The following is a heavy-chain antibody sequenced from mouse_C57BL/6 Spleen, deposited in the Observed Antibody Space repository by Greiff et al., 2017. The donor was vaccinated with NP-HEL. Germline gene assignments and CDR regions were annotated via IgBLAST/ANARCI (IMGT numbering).Heavy chain of an antibody. CDR2: ISSGSSTI. V-gene: IGHV5-17*01. CDR1: GFTFSDYG. Sequence: EVKLMESGGGLVKPGGSLKLSCAASGFTFSDYGMHWVSQAPEKGLEWVAYISSGSSTIYYADTVKGRFTISRDNAKNTLFLQMTSLRSEDTAMYYCARDAMDYWGQGTSVTVSS. CDR3: ARDAMDY. J-gene: IGHJ4*01.